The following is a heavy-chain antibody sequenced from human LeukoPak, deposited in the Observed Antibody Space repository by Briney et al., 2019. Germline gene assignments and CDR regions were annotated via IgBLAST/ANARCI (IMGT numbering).Heavy chain of an antibody. CDR3: ATDKGARDF. CDR2: IKTRSDGGTA. J-gene: IGHJ4*02. CDR1: GFTLSNAW. D-gene: IGHD4/OR15-4a*01. Sequence: GGSLRLSCEASGFTLSNAWMSWVRQAPGKGLEWVGRIKTRSDGGTADYAATVKGRFTISRDDSKTTLYLQMNSLKTEDTAVYYCATDKGARDFWGQGTLVTVSS. V-gene: IGHV3-15*01.